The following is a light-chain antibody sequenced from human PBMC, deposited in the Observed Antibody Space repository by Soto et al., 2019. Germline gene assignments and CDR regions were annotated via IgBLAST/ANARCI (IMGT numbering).Light chain of an antibody. CDR2: EGT. J-gene: IGLJ3*02. Sequence: QSALTQPASVSGSPGQSITISCTGTSSDVGNYNLVSWYQQHPGKAPKLIIYEGTKRPSGVSNRFSVSKSGNTASLTISGLHAEAEADYYCCSYAGSSSFVFGGGTKLTVL. CDR3: CSYAGSSSFV. V-gene: IGLV2-23*01. CDR1: SSDVGNYNL.